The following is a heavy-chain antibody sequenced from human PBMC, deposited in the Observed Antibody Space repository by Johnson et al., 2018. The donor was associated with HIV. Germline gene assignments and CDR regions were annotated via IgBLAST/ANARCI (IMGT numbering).Heavy chain of an antibody. CDR3: AKVKLELRYGALDI. Sequence: QVQLVESGGGVVQPGRSLRLSCAASGFTFSSYGMHWVRQAPGKGLEWVAFIRYDGSNKYYADSVKGRFTISIDNSKNTLYLQMNSRRAEDTAVYSCAKVKLELRYGALDIWGQGTMVTVSS. CDR2: IRYDGSNK. J-gene: IGHJ3*02. CDR1: GFTFSSYG. V-gene: IGHV3-30*02. D-gene: IGHD1-7*01.